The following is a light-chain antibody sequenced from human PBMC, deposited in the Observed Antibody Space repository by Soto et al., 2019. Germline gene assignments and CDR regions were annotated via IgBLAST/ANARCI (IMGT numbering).Light chain of an antibody. V-gene: IGKV3-20*01. Sequence: EIVLTQSPGTLSLSPGERATLSCRASQSVSSSYLAWYQQKPGQAPRLLIYGASSRATGIPDRFSGSGSGTDFTLTISSLQSEDFATYYCQHYNGYPQTFGQGTRLEIK. CDR3: QHYNGYPQT. CDR2: GAS. CDR1: QSVSSSY. J-gene: IGKJ5*01.